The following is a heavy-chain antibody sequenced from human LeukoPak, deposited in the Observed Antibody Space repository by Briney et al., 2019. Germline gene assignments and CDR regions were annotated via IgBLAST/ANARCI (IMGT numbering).Heavy chain of an antibody. J-gene: IGHJ4*02. V-gene: IGHV1-46*01. D-gene: IGHD3-22*01. CDR1: GYTFTSYY. CDR3: ARGVDPLAYYYDSSGLLDY. Sequence: ASVKVSCKASGYTFTSYYMHWVRQAPGQRPERMGLINPSGGSTSYAQKFQGRVTMTRDMSTSTVYMELSSLRSEDTAVYYCARGVDPLAYYYDSSGLLDYWGQGTLVTVSS. CDR2: INPSGGST.